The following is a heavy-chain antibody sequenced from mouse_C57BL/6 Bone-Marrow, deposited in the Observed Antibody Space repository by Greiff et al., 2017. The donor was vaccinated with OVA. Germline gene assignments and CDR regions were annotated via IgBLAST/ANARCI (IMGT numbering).Heavy chain of an antibody. CDR3: SYYSNYLYAMDY. V-gene: IGHV1-15*01. D-gene: IGHD2-5*01. CDR2: IDPENGGT. Sequence: LQESGAELVRPGASVTLSCKASGYTFTDYEMHWVKQTPVHGLEWIGAIDPENGGTAYNQKFKGKAILTADKSSSTAYMELRSLTSEDSAVYYCSYYSNYLYAMDYWGQGTSVTVSS. J-gene: IGHJ4*01. CDR1: GYTFTDYE.